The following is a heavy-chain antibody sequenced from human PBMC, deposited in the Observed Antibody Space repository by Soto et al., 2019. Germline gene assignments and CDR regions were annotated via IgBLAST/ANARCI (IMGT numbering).Heavy chain of an antibody. J-gene: IGHJ4*02. CDR2: INHSGST. V-gene: IGHV4-34*01. CDR3: ARGVKRLPY. Sequence: PSETLSLTCAVYGGSFSGYYWSWIRQPPGKGLEWIGEINHSGSTNYNPSLKSRVTISVDTSKNQFSLKLSSVTAADTAVYYCARGVKRLPYWGQGTLVTVSS. CDR1: GGSFSGYY.